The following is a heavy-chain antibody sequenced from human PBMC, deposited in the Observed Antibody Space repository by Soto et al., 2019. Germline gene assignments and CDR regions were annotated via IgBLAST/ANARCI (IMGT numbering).Heavy chain of an antibody. CDR1: GFTYSSYG. CDR3: AKDRAVTNNYYYYGMDV. CDR2: ISYDGSNK. V-gene: IGHV3-30*18. Sequence: GGSLRLSCAASGFTYSSYGMHWVRQAPGKGLEWVAVISYDGSNKYFSDSVKGRSTISRDNSKNTLYLQMNSLRAEDTAVYYCAKDRAVTNNYYYYGMDVWGQGTTVTVSS. J-gene: IGHJ6*02. D-gene: IGHD4-4*01.